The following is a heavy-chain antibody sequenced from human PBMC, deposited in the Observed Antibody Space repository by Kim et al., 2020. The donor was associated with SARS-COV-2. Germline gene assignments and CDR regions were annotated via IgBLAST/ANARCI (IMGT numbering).Heavy chain of an antibody. CDR2: INPSNGDT. V-gene: IGHV1-46*01. Sequence: ASVKVSCKASGYSFTRHYMHWVRQAPGQGLEWMGMINPSNGDTGYAQTFRNRATVTRDTSTTTVYMELSSLRSEDTAVYFCAREIPDTLYFDYWCQGAQV. J-gene: IGHJ4*02. D-gene: IGHD2-2*01. CDR3: AREIPDTLYFDY. CDR1: GYSFTRHY.